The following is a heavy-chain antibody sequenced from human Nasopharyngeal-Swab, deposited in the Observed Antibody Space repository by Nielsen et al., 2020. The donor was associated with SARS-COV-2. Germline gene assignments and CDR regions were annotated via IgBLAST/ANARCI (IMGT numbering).Heavy chain of an antibody. CDR3: ASGLNWFPFDY. Sequence: SETLSLTCTVSGGSISSYYWSWIRQPPGKGLEWIGYIYYSGSTNYNPSLKSRVTISVDTSKNQFSLKLSSVTAADTAVHYCASGLNWFPFDYWGQGTLVTVSS. V-gene: IGHV4-59*01. D-gene: IGHD3-9*01. CDR2: IYYSGST. CDR1: GGSISSYY. J-gene: IGHJ4*02.